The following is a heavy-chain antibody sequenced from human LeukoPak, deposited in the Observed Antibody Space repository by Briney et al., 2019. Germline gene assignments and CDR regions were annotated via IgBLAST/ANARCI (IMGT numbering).Heavy chain of an antibody. CDR2: ISGSGGST. CDR1: GFTFSSYA. D-gene: IGHD3-10*01. J-gene: IGHJ6*02. Sequence: GGSLRLSCAASGFTFSSYAMSWVRQAPGKGLEWVSAISGSGGSTYYADSVKGRFTISRDNSKNTLYLQTNSLRAEDTAVYYCAKAVVREPNNKYYGMDVWGQGTTVTVSS. V-gene: IGHV3-23*01. CDR3: AKAVVREPNNKYYGMDV.